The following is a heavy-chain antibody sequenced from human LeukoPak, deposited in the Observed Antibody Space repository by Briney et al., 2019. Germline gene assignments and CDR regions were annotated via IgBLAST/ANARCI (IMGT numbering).Heavy chain of an antibody. D-gene: IGHD6-13*01. CDR3: ASGYSRKLGY. Sequence: SETLSLTCAVYSGSFSGYYWSWTRQPPGKGLEWIGEINHSGSTNYNPSLKSRVTISVDTSKNQFSLKLSSVTAADTAVYYCASGYSRKLGYWGQGTLVTVSS. CDR2: INHSGST. CDR1: SGSFSGYY. J-gene: IGHJ4*02. V-gene: IGHV4-34*01.